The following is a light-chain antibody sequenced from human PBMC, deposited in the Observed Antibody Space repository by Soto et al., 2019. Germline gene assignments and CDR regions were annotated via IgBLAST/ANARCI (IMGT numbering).Light chain of an antibody. V-gene: IGKV3-20*01. CDR1: QSVSSSY. Sequence: ETVLTQSPGTLSLSPGERATLSCRASQSVSSSYLAWYQQKPGQAPRLLIYGASSRATGIPDRFSGSGSGKDFTLTISRVEPEAFAVYYCQQYGRSSPSWTFGQRTKVEIK. CDR2: GAS. J-gene: IGKJ1*01. CDR3: QQYGRSSPSWT.